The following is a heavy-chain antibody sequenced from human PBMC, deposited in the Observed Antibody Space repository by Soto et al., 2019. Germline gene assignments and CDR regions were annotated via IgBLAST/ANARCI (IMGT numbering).Heavy chain of an antibody. CDR3: ARFPTRGNYADRFDS. CDR2: IYSSGST. J-gene: IGHJ5*01. Sequence: GGSLRLSCAAFGFTVSDNYMSWVRQAPGKRLEWVSVIYSSGSTYYPDSVKGRFTISRDNSNNILYLQMNSLRVEDTAVYYCARFPTRGNYADRFDSWGQGTLVTVSS. CDR1: GFTVSDNY. V-gene: IGHV3-66*01. D-gene: IGHD4-4*01.